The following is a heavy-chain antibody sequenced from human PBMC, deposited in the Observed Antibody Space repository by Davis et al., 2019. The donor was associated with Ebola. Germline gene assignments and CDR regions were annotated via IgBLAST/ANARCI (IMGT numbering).Heavy chain of an antibody. V-gene: IGHV4-34*01. CDR1: GGSSSGYY. CDR2: INYSGST. CDR3: ARGRSPLNWFDP. Sequence: CLVYGGSSSGYYWSWNRQLPGNGLEWIGEINYSGSTNYNPSLKSQVTISVNTSKNQFSLKMSPVTAADTAVYYCARGRSPLNWFDPWGQGTLVTVSS. J-gene: IGHJ5*02.